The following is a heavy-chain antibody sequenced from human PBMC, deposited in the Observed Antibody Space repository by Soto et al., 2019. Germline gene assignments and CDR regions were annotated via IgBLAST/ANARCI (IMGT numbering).Heavy chain of an antibody. V-gene: IGHV3-23*01. CDR3: ARRGSGSDYDY. J-gene: IGHJ4*02. Sequence: EVQLLESGGGLVQPGGSLRLSCAASGFTFSSYAMRWVRQAPGKGLEWVSAISGSGGSTYYADSVKGRFTISRDNSKDTVYLQMTSLRGEDSAVYYCARRGSGSDYDYWGQGTLVTVSS. CDR1: GFTFSSYA. D-gene: IGHD1-26*01. CDR2: ISGSGGST.